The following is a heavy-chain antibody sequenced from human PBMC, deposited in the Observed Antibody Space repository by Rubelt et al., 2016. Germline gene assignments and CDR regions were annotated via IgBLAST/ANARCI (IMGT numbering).Heavy chain of an antibody. V-gene: IGHV4-39*01. CDR3: ARPSSSGSYGY. J-gene: IGHJ4*02. D-gene: IGHD1-26*01. Sequence: QLHLQESGPGLVKPSETLSLTCTVSGGSITSSSHYWAWIRQPPGKGLEWIASIHYSGHITYNPSLQSRVTISLDTSASQFSLKRNSVTAADTAVYYWARPSSSGSYGYWGQGTLVTVSS. CDR2: IHYSGHI. CDR1: GGSITSSSHY.